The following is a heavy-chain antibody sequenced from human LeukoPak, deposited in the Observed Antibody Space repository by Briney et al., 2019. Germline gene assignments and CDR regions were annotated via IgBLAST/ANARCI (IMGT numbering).Heavy chain of an antibody. CDR1: GYTFTGYY. D-gene: IGHD6-6*01. J-gene: IGHJ5*02. Sequence: ASVKVSCKASGYTFTGYYMHWVRQAPGQGLEWMGWINPNSGGTNYAQKFQGRATMTRDTSISTAYMELSRLRSDDTAVYYCARGFLRIAARFDPWGQGTLVTVSS. CDR2: INPNSGGT. V-gene: IGHV1-2*02. CDR3: ARGFLRIAARFDP.